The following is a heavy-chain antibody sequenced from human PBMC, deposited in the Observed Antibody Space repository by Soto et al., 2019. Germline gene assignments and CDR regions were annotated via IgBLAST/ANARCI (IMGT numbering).Heavy chain of an antibody. J-gene: IGHJ3*02. CDR3: ASWVLQEHAYDI. CDR2: LYDVDGT. V-gene: IGHV3-53*01. Sequence: DVQLVESGGGLIQPRGSLRLSCAAFGLTVSGKKYMAWVRQAPGKGLEWVSGLYDVDGTYYADSVKGRFTISRDSSKNIVYLQMNSLRPDDTAVYYCASWVLQEHAYDIWGLGTTVTVSS. CDR1: GLTVSGKKY. D-gene: IGHD1-1*01.